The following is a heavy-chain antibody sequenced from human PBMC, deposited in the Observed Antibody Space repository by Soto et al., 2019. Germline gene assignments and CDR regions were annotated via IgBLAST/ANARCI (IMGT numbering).Heavy chain of an antibody. CDR3: ARVYSGYDWLYFDY. J-gene: IGHJ4*02. CDR1: GGAISSYY. D-gene: IGHD5-12*01. CDR2: IYYSGST. V-gene: IGHV4-59*01. Sequence: SETRSLTCTVSGGAISSYYWSWIRQPPGKGLEWIGYIYYSGSTNYTPSLKSRVTISVDTSKNQFSLKLSSVTAADTAVYYCARVYSGYDWLYFDYWGQGTLVTVS.